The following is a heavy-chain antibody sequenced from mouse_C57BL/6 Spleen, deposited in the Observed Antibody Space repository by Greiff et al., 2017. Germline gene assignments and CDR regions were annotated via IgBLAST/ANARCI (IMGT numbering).Heavy chain of an antibody. CDR3: ARHPNWDMGFAY. CDR2: ISSGGSYT. D-gene: IGHD4-1*01. V-gene: IGHV5-6*01. Sequence: EVQLKESGGDLVKPGGSLKLSCAASGFTFSSYGMSWVRQTPDKRLEWVATISSGGSYTYYPDSVKGRFTISRDNAKNTLYLQMSSLKSEDTAMYYCARHPNWDMGFAYWGQGTLVTVSA. J-gene: IGHJ3*01. CDR1: GFTFSSYG.